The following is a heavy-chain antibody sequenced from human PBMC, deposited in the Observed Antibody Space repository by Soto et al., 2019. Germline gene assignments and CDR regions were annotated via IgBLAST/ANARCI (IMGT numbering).Heavy chain of an antibody. CDR1: GYSFSSYW. CDR3: ARVVDTEQDPFDI. D-gene: IGHD2-15*01. Sequence: EVQLVQSGAEVKKPGESLKISCKGSGYSFSSYWIGWVRQMPGKGLEWMGIIYPGDSETRYSPSFRGQVTISADKSITTAYLELSSLKASDTAMYYCARVVDTEQDPFDIWGQGTMVTVSS. CDR2: IYPGDSET. V-gene: IGHV5-51*03. J-gene: IGHJ3*02.